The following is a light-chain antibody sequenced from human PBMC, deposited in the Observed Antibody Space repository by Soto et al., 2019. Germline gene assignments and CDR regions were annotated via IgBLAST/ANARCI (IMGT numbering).Light chain of an antibody. CDR2: DVS. CDR3: SSYTSSSTLV. V-gene: IGLV2-14*01. Sequence: QSVLTQPASVSGSPGQSITISCTGTSSDVGGYNYVSWYQQPPGKAPKLMIYDVSNRPSGVSIRFSGSKSGNTASLTISGLQADDEADYYCSSYTSSSTLVFGGGTQLTVL. CDR1: SSDVGGYNY. J-gene: IGLJ2*01.